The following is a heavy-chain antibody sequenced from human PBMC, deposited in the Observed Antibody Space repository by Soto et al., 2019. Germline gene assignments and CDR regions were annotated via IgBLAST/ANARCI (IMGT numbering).Heavy chain of an antibody. V-gene: IGHV4-61*01. Sequence: PSDTLSLTFTVSGGSVAFTYYYWTWIRQPPGKGLELIGNIFYGGSNKQNPSLKPRVTISADTSKNQFSLKLSSVTAADTAVYSCAREGCSGGTCYSGQKLGMDXWGQGALVTVSX. CDR3: AREGCSGGTCYSGQKLGMDX. D-gene: IGHD2-15*01. CDR2: IFYGGSN. J-gene: IGHJ4*02. CDR1: GGSVAFTYYY.